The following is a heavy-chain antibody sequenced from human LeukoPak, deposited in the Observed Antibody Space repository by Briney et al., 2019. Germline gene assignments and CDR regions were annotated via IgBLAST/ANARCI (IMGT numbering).Heavy chain of an antibody. V-gene: IGHV1-69*13. CDR1: GYTFTSYD. Sequence: SVKVSCKASGYTFTSYDINWVRQATGQGLEWMGGIIPIFGTANYAQKFQGRVTITADESTSTAYMELSSLRSEDTAVYYCARVPPAKSRHGWFDPWGQGTLVTVS. CDR3: ARVPPAKSRHGWFDP. J-gene: IGHJ5*02. CDR2: IIPIFGTA.